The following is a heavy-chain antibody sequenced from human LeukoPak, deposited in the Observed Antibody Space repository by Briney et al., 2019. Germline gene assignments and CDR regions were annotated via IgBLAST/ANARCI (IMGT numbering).Heavy chain of an antibody. CDR2: IYYSGNA. Sequence: PSETLSLTCSVSGGSISSTSYYWGWIRQPPGKGLEWIGSIYYSGNAYYNPSLKSRVTISVDTSKDQFSLKLSSVTAADTAVYYCACAAGYSYDNWFDPWGQRTLVTVSS. D-gene: IGHD5-18*01. CDR1: GGSISSTSYY. J-gene: IGHJ5*02. V-gene: IGHV4-39*01. CDR3: ACAAGYSYDNWFDP.